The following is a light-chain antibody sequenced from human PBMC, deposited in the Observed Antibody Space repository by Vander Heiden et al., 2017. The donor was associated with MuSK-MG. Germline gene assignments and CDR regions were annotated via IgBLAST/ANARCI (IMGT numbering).Light chain of an antibody. J-gene: IGLJ2*01. CDR2: NDS. V-gene: IGLV3-25*03. CDR3: QSADSSCTHVV. CDR1: ALPKQY. Sequence: SYELTQTPSVSVSPGQTARITGSGDALPKQYAYWYQQKPGQAPVLVIYNDSGRPSGSPELFSGSSSGTTATFNISGVQAEDEADDYCQSADSSCTHVVFGGGTKLTVL.